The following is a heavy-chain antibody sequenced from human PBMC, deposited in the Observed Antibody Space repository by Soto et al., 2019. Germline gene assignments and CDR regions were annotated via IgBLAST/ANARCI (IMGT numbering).Heavy chain of an antibody. V-gene: IGHV1-3*01. D-gene: IGHD2-8*01. CDR2: IYAGNGNT. Sequence: VKVSFKASGYTLTSYAMHWVRQAPGQRLEWMGWIYAGNGNTKYSQKFQGRVTITRDTSASTAYMELSSLRSEDTAVYYCARVNERSSSLDVWGQGTTVTVSS. CDR1: GYTLTSYA. J-gene: IGHJ6*02. CDR3: ARVNERSSSLDV.